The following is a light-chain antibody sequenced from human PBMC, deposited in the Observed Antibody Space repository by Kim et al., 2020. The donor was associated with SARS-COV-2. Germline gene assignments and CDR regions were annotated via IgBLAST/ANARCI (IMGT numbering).Light chain of an antibody. V-gene: IGLV3-21*03. Sequence: PGKTARITCGGNNIGSKSVLWYQQKPGQAPVLVIYDDSDRPSGIPERFSGSNSGNTATLTISRVEAGDEADYYCQVWDSSSDHPVFGGGTQLTVL. CDR3: QVWDSSSDHPV. CDR1: NIGSKS. CDR2: DDS. J-gene: IGLJ3*02.